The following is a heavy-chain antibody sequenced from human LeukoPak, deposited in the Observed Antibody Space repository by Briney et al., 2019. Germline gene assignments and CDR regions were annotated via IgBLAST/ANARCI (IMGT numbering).Heavy chain of an antibody. V-gene: IGHV1-46*01. Sequence: GALVKVSCKASGYTFTSYYIHWVRQAPGQGLEWMGIINPSGSSTSYAQKFQGRVTMTRDTSTSTAYMELSSLRSEDTAVYYCARASIAGGGSPYYHYDMDVWGQGTTVTVSS. D-gene: IGHD2-15*01. CDR2: INPSGSST. J-gene: IGHJ6*02. CDR3: ARASIAGGGSPYYHYDMDV. CDR1: GYTFTSYY.